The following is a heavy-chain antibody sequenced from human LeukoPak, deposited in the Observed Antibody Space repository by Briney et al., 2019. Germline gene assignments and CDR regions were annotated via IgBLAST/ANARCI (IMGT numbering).Heavy chain of an antibody. Sequence: GASVKVSCKASGCTFTSYAMHWVRQAPGQRLEWMGWINAGNGNTKYSQKFQGRVTITRDTSASTAYMELSSLRSEDTAVYYCARESQFYYYYYGMDVWGKGTTVTVPS. V-gene: IGHV1-3*01. CDR1: GCTFTSYA. J-gene: IGHJ6*04. CDR3: ARESQFYYYYYGMDV. D-gene: IGHD5-24*01. CDR2: INAGNGNT.